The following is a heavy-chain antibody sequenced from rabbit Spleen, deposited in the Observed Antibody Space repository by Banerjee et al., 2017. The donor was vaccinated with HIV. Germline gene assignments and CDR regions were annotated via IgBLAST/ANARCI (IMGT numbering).Heavy chain of an antibody. CDR2: IDTGSSGFS. CDR3: ARDTSSSFSSYGMDL. Sequence: QALVEAGGDLVKPGAALPLTCTASGVSFSSSSYMCWVRQAPGKGLEWIACIDTGSSGFSYFATWAKGRFTCSKTSSTTVTLQMTRLTAADTATYFCARDTSSSFSSYGMDLWGPGTLVTVS. J-gene: IGHJ6*01. D-gene: IGHD1-1*01. CDR1: GVSFSSSSY. V-gene: IGHV1S40*01.